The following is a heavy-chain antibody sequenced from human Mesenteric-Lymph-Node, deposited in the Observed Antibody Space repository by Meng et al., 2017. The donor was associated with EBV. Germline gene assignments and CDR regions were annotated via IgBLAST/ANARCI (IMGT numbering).Heavy chain of an antibody. V-gene: IGHV3-11*01. J-gene: IGHJ4*02. CDR1: GFTFSDYY. CDR2: ISGSGSSI. D-gene: IGHD3-10*01. Sequence: QVQLVQSGGGVVKPGGSLRLSCVVSGFTFSDYYMSWIRQAPGKGLEWVSYISGSGSSIYYADSVKGRFTISRDNAKNSLSLQMSSLRADDTAVYYCARSQGRGDYWGQGTLVTVSS. CDR3: ARSQGRGDY.